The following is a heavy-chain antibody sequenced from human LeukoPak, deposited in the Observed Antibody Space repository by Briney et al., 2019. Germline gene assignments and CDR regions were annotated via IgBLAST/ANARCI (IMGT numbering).Heavy chain of an antibody. CDR2: ISWNSGSI. J-gene: IGHJ4*02. Sequence: PGGSLRLSCAASGFTFDDYAMHWVRQAPGKGLEWVSGISWNSGSIDYADSVKGRFTISRDDAKNSLYLQMNSLRPDDTALYYCAKGRFGELYSPFENWGQGTLVTVSS. CDR3: AKGRFGELYSPFEN. V-gene: IGHV3-9*01. D-gene: IGHD3-16*01. CDR1: GFTFDDYA.